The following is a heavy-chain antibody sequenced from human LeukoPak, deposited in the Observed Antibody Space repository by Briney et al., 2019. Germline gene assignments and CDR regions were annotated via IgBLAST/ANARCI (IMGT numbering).Heavy chain of an antibody. Sequence: GVSLRLSCEVSGVTVSSNYMIWVRQAPGKGLEWLSIIYPGGTTHYAESVKGRFSISRDDSKNTLYFQMDNLRVDDAALYWCARGSMFGAPDFWGQGTRVTVSS. CDR2: IYPGGTT. V-gene: IGHV3-53*01. D-gene: IGHD3-16*01. CDR1: GVTVSSNY. CDR3: ARGSMFGAPDF. J-gene: IGHJ4*02.